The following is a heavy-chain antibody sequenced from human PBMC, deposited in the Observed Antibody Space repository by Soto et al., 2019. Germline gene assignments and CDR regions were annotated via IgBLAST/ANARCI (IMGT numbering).Heavy chain of an antibody. CDR3: ARYGFLVSSRRSCLTDV. J-gene: IGHJ6*03. V-gene: IGHV3-48*02. CDR2: ISKSGTTT. Sequence: PGGSLRLSCVASGFTFGSYGMNWVRQGPGKGLEWLSSISKSGTTTYYADSVKGRFTISRDNAKNSLYLQMNSLRDEDMAVYYCARYGFLVSSRRSCLTDVSGTTPTGTV. CDR1: GFTFGSYG. D-gene: IGHD2-21*01.